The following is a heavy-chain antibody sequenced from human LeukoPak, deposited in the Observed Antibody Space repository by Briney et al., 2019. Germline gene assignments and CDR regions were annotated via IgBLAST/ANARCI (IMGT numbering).Heavy chain of an antibody. J-gene: IGHJ4*02. V-gene: IGHV3-30-3*01. CDR2: ISFDGSNK. CDR1: RFTFRNYT. D-gene: IGHD6-13*01. Sequence: GGSLRLSCAASRFTFRNYTMHWVRPAPGKGMEWVAVISFDGSNKYSADSVRGRFTISRDNSKNTLYLQMDSLRADDTAVYYCARGLASTWLFDYWGQGTLVTVSS. CDR3: ARGLASTWLFDY.